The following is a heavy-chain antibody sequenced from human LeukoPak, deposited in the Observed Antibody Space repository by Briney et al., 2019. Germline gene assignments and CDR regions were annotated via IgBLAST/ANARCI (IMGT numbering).Heavy chain of an antibody. J-gene: IGHJ3*02. D-gene: IGHD6-13*01. CDR2: INPNSGGT. Sequence: ASVKVSCKASGYTFTGYYMHWVRQAPGQGLEWMGWINPNSGGTNYAQKFQGRVTMTRDTSISTAYMELSRLRSDDTAVYYCAREGSRVIISYSSRSDAFDIWGQGTMVTVSS. CDR3: AREGSRVIISYSSRSDAFDI. V-gene: IGHV1-2*02. CDR1: GYTFTGYY.